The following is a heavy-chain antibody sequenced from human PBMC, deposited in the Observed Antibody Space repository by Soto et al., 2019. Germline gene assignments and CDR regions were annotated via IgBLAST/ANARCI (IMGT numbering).Heavy chain of an antibody. V-gene: IGHV3-21*01. D-gene: IGHD4-17*01. CDR3: ASRLYGDYHFDY. CDR2: ISSSSSYI. Sequence: EVQLVESGGGLVKPGGSLRLSCAASGFTFSSYSMNWVRQAPGKGLEWVSSISSSSSYIYYADSVKGRFTISRDNAKNSLYLQMNSLRAEDTAVYYCASRLYGDYHFDYWVQGTLVTVSS. CDR1: GFTFSSYS. J-gene: IGHJ4*02.